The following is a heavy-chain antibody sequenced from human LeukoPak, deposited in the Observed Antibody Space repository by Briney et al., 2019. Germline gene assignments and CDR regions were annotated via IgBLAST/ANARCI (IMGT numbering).Heavy chain of an antibody. D-gene: IGHD6-13*01. CDR1: GFTFSSYG. J-gene: IGHJ6*03. Sequence: PGGSLRLSCAASGFTFSSYGMHWVRQAPGKGLEWVAFIRYDGSNKYYADSVKGRFTISRDNSKNTLYLQMNSLRAEDTAVYYCAKDGRGGAAGDYYYYMDVWGKGTTVTVSS. V-gene: IGHV3-30*02. CDR3: AKDGRGGAAGDYYYYMDV. CDR2: IRYDGSNK.